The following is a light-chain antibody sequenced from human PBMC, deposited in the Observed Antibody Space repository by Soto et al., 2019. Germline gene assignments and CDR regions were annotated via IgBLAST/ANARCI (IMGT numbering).Light chain of an antibody. CDR3: CSYTSSTTIV. Sequence: QSALTQPASVSGSPGQSITISCTGTSSDVGGYNYVSWYQQHPGKAPKLMISDVSKRPSGVSNRFSGSKSVNTASLTISGLQAEDEADYYCCSYTSSTTIVFGGGTKLTVL. J-gene: IGLJ2*01. V-gene: IGLV2-14*01. CDR2: DVS. CDR1: SSDVGGYNY.